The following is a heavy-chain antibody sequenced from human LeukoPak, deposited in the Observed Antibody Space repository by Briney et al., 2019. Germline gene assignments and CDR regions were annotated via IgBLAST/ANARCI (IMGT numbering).Heavy chain of an antibody. CDR1: GGSISSSSYY. D-gene: IGHD1-26*01. V-gene: IGHV4-39*02. J-gene: IGHJ5*02. CDR2: IYYSGST. Sequence: PSETLSLTCTVSGGSISSSSYYWGWIRQPPGKGLEWIGSIYYSGSTYYNPSLKSRVTISVDTSKNQFSLKLSSVTAADTAVYYCARDRNSGSYYSWFDPWGQGTLVTVSS. CDR3: ARDRNSGSYYSWFDP.